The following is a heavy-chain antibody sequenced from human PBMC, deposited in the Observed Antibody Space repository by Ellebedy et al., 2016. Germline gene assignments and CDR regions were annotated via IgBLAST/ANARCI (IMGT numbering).Heavy chain of an antibody. V-gene: IGHV1-69*13. CDR2: FIPLFGTA. Sequence: ASVKVSCKASGGNFRSYAISWVRQAPGQGLEWMGGFIPLFGTANYAQKFQGRVTITADESTSTAYMELSSLRSEDTAVYYCARDYCSSTSCYPYYYMDVWGKGTTVTVSS. CDR3: ARDYCSSTSCYPYYYMDV. J-gene: IGHJ6*03. CDR1: GGNFRSYA. D-gene: IGHD2-2*01.